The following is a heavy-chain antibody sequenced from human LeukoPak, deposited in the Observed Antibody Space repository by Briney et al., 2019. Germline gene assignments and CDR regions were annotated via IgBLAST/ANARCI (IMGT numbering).Heavy chain of an antibody. D-gene: IGHD3-10*01. V-gene: IGHV3-64D*06. CDR2: LSSNGGNT. CDR3: VKGGTYSRDACDI. J-gene: IGHJ3*02. CDR1: GFTFSSYA. Sequence: GGSLRLSCSASGFTFSSYAFHWVRQAPGKGLEFVSALSSNGGNTYYADSVKGRFTISRDNAKNTLHLQMSSLRVEDTALYYCVKGGTYSRDACDIWGQGTMVTVSS.